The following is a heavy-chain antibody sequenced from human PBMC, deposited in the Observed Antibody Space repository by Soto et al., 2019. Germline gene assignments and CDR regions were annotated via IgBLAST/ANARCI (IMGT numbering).Heavy chain of an antibody. CDR2: ISSSSSYT. V-gene: IGHV3-11*06. CDR1: GFTFSDYY. J-gene: IGHJ6*02. CDR3: AREDYDFWSGYYTGMDV. Sequence: VGSLRLSCAASGFTFSDYYMSWIRQAPGKGLEWVSYISSSSSYTNYADSVKGRFTISRDNAKNSLYLQMNSLRAEDTAVYYCAREDYDFWSGYYTGMDVWGQGTTVTVSS. D-gene: IGHD3-3*01.